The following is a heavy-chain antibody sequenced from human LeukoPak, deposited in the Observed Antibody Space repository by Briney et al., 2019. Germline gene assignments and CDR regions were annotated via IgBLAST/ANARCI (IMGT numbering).Heavy chain of an antibody. J-gene: IGHJ4*02. Sequence: SQTLSLTCTVSGGSIGSGGYYWSWIRQHPGKGLEWIGYIYYSGSTYYNPSLKSRVTISVDTSKNQFSLKLSSVTAADTAVYYCARAPRGYSSSWDFDYWGQGTLVTVSS. CDR3: ARAPRGYSSSWDFDY. V-gene: IGHV4-31*03. CDR2: IYYSGST. CDR1: GGSIGSGGYY. D-gene: IGHD6-13*01.